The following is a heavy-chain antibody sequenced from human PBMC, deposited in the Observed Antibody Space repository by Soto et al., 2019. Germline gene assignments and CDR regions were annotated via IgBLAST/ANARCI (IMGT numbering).Heavy chain of an antibody. V-gene: IGHV1-2*06. Sequence: QVQLVQSGAEIKKPGASVKVSCKTSGYIFSDYYIHWARQAPGQGLEWMGRISPNTGDTHYAQDFQGKVTMTRDRSTDTAYMDLTRLTSGDTSVFFCARHRHNGGCDYFDFWGQGTLV. CDR2: ISPNTGDT. CDR3: ARHRHNGGCDYFDF. CDR1: GYIFSDYY. D-gene: IGHD2-8*01. J-gene: IGHJ4*02.